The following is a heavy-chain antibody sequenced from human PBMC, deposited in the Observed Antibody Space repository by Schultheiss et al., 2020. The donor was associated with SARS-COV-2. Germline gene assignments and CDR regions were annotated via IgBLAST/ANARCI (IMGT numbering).Heavy chain of an antibody. CDR1: GGSISSSNW. J-gene: IGHJ4*02. V-gene: IGHV4-4*02. CDR2: IYYSGST. Sequence: SETLSLTCAVSGGSISSSNWWSWVRQPPGKGLEWIGYIYYSGSTNYNPSLKSRVTISVDTSKNQFSLKLSSVTAADTAVYYCTTSWYYYDSSGLTASDYWGQGTLVTVSS. D-gene: IGHD3-22*01. CDR3: TTSWYYYDSSGLTASDY.